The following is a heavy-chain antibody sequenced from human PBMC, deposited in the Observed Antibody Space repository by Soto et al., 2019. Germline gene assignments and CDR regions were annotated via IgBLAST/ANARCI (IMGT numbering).Heavy chain of an antibody. CDR2: IDTAGDT. Sequence: GGSLRLSCAASGFTFSSYDMHWVRQATGKGLEWVSAIDTAGDTYYPDSVKGRFTISRENAKSSLYLQMNSLRAGDTALYYCAKDLRRTYRTYYYYGMDVWGQGTTVTVSS. J-gene: IGHJ6*02. V-gene: IGHV3-13*04. CDR3: AKDLRRTYRTYYYYGMDV. CDR1: GFTFSSYD.